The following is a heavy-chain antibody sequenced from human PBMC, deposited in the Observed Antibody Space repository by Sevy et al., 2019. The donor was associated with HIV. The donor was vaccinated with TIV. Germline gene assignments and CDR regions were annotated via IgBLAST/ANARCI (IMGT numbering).Heavy chain of an antibody. J-gene: IGHJ3*02. CDR3: ARDRGKVANDAFDI. Sequence: GGSLRLSCAASGFTVSSNYMSWVRQAPGKGLEWVSVIYNGGSTYYADSVKGRFTISRDNSKNTLYLQMNSLRAEDTAVYYCARDRGKVANDAFDIWGQGTMVTVSS. CDR1: GFTVSSNY. V-gene: IGHV3-53*01. CDR2: IYNGGST. D-gene: IGHD3-10*01.